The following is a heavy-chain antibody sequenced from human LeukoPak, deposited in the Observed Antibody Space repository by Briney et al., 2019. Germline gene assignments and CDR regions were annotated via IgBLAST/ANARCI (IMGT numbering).Heavy chain of an antibody. J-gene: IGHJ6*03. CDR1: GYTFTGYY. CDR3: ARGCGFGGNSKYYYYMDV. D-gene: IGHD4-23*01. Sequence: ASVKVSRKASGYTFTGYYMHWVRQAPGQGLEWMGWINPNSGGTNYAQKFQGRVTMTRDTSISTAYMELSRLRSDDTAVYYCARGCGFGGNSKYYYYMDVWGKGTTVTISS. V-gene: IGHV1-2*02. CDR2: INPNSGGT.